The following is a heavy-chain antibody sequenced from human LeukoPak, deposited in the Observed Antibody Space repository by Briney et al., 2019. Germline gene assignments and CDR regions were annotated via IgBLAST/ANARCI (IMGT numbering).Heavy chain of an antibody. CDR1: GFTFSSYA. D-gene: IGHD2-2*01. V-gene: IGHV3-30*04. CDR3: ARDLIPSMGLFGRLDLTSPDY. J-gene: IGHJ4*02. CDR2: ISYDGSNK. Sequence: HPGGSLRLSCAASGFTFSSYAMHWVRQAPGKGLEWVAVISYDGSNKYYADSVKGRFTISRDNSKNTLYLQMNSLRAEDTAVYYCARDLIPSMGLFGRLDLTSPDYWGQGTLVTVSS.